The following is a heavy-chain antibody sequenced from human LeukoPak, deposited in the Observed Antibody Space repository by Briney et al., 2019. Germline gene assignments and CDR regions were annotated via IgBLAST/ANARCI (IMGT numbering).Heavy chain of an antibody. CDR2: ISGSGGTT. Sequence: PGGSLRLSCAASGFTFSTYAMTWVRQAPGKGLEWVSVISGSGGTTYYADSVKGQFTLSRDNSKNTVFLQMNSLRAEDTAVYYCAKSIGGVVVVAADYWGQGTLVTVSS. CDR1: GFTFSTYA. J-gene: IGHJ4*02. D-gene: IGHD2-15*01. V-gene: IGHV3-23*01. CDR3: AKSIGGVVVVAADY.